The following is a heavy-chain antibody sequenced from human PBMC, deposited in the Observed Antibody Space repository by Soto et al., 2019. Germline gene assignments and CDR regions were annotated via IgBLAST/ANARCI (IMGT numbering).Heavy chain of an antibody. D-gene: IGHD3-16*02. CDR2: ISNDGSTT. CDR3: LRNTPKRYFDH. J-gene: IGHJ4*02. Sequence: GGSLRLSCAASGFTLSNYWMHWVRQAPGEGLVWVSRISNDGSTTTYADSVKGRFTISRDNAKNTLYLQMNSLRVEDTGVYYCLRNTPKRYFDHWGEGALVTVSS. V-gene: IGHV3-74*01. CDR1: GFTLSNYW.